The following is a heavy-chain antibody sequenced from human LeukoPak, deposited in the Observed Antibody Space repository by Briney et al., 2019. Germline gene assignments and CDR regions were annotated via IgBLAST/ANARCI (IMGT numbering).Heavy chain of an antibody. Sequence: SETLSLTCAVYGGSFSGYYWSWIRQPPGKGLGWIGEINHSGSTNYNPSLKSRVTISVDTSKNQFSLKLSSVTAADTAVYYCARAGVENYDFWSGYYPFDYWGQGTLVTVSS. J-gene: IGHJ4*02. CDR3: ARAGVENYDFWSGYYPFDY. CDR1: GGSFSGYY. D-gene: IGHD3-3*01. V-gene: IGHV4-34*01. CDR2: INHSGST.